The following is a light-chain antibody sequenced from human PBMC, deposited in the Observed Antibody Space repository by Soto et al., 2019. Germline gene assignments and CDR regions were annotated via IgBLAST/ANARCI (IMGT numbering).Light chain of an antibody. CDR2: GAS. V-gene: IGKV3-20*01. CDR1: QSGGSSY. CDR3: QQYDSSPKT. Sequence: WTQFAATPSFSPGVTATISCRASQSGGSSYLAWYQQKPGQAPRLLIYGASSRATGIPDRFSGSGSGTDFTLTISRLEPEDFAVYYCQQYDSSPKTFGEGTKVDIK. J-gene: IGKJ1*01.